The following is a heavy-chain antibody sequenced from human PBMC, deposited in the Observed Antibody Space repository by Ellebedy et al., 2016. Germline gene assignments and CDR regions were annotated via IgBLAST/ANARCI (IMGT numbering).Heavy chain of an antibody. Sequence: GGSLRLSCAASGFTFSDHYMDWVRQAPGKGLEWVSVIYSGGSTYYADSVKGRFTISRDNSKNTLYLQMNSLRAEDTAVYYCARDSAAAGTFDYWGQGTLVTVSS. CDR3: ARDSAAAGTFDY. CDR1: GFTFSDHY. J-gene: IGHJ4*02. D-gene: IGHD6-13*01. V-gene: IGHV3-66*01. CDR2: IYSGGST.